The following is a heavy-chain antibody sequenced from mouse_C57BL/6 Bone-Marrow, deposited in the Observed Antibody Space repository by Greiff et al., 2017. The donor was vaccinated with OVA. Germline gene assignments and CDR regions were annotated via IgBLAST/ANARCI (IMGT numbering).Heavy chain of an antibody. Sequence: EVQLVESGGDLVKPGGSLKLSCAASGFTFSSYGMSWVRQTPDKRLEWVATISSGGSYTYYPDSVKGRFTISRDNAKNTLYLQMSILKSEDTAMYYCSRREYITTVVGDLDDWGTGTTVTVSS. CDR3: SRREYITTVVGDLDD. D-gene: IGHD1-1*01. J-gene: IGHJ4*01. CDR1: GFTFSSYG. V-gene: IGHV5-6*01. CDR2: ISSGGSYT.